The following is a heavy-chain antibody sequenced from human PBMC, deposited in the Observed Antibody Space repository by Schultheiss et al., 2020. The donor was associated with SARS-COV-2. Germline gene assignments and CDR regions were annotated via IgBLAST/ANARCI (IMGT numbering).Heavy chain of an antibody. D-gene: IGHD3-3*01. CDR2: IYTSGST. J-gene: IGHJ6*03. V-gene: IGHV4-4*07. CDR3: ARVAPIYDFWSGDYYYYMDV. CDR1: GGSISSYY. Sequence: SQTLSLTCNISGGSISSYYWSWIRQPPGKGLEWIGRIYTSGSTNYNPSLKSRVTMSVDTSKNQFSLKLSSVTAADTAVYYCARVAPIYDFWSGDYYYYMDVWGKGTTVTVSS.